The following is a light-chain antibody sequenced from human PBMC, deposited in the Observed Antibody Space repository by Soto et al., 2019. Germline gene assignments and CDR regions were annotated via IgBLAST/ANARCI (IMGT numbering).Light chain of an antibody. CDR1: QGISSY. Sequence: DIQLTQSPSFLSASVGDRVTITCRASQGISSYLAWYQQKPGKAPKLLIYAASTLQSGVPSRFSGSGSGTEFTLTISSLQPEDFATAHCQQLKSYPLTFGGGTKVEIK. CDR3: QQLKSYPLT. J-gene: IGKJ4*01. CDR2: AAS. V-gene: IGKV1-9*01.